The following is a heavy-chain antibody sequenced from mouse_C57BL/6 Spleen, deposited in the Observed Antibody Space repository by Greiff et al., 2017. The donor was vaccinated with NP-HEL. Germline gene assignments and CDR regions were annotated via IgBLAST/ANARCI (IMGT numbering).Heavy chain of an antibody. CDR2: IDPSDSYT. V-gene: IGHV1-69*01. Sequence: QVQLQQPGAELVMPGASVKLSCKASGYTFTSYWMHWVKQRPGQGLEWIGEIDPSDSYTNYNQKFKGKSTLTVDKSSSTAYMQLSSLTSEDSAVYYYATTMIKDLFAYWGQGTLVTVSA. J-gene: IGHJ3*01. D-gene: IGHD2-4*01. CDR1: GYTFTSYW. CDR3: ATTMIKDLFAY.